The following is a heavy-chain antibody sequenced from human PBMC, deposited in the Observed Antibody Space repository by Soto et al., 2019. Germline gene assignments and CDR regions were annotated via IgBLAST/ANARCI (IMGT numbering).Heavy chain of an antibody. V-gene: IGHV1-18*01. CDR3: ARDGVLRFLEWLSTKNWFDP. CDR1: GYTFTSYG. D-gene: IGHD3-3*01. J-gene: IGHJ5*02. CDR2: ISAYNGNT. Sequence: ASVKVSCKASGYTFTSYGISWVRQAPGQGLEWMGWISAYNGNTNYAQKLQGRVTMTTDTSTSTAYMELRSLRSDDTAVYYCARDGVLRFLEWLSTKNWFDPWGQGTLVTSPQ.